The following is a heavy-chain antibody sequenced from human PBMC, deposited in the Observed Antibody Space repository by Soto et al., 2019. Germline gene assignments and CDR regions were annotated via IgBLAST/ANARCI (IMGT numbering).Heavy chain of an antibody. Sequence: SETLSLTCAVDGRSFSGYYWSWIRLPPGKGLEWIGEINHSGSTNYNPSLKSRVTISVDTSKNQFSLKLSSVTAADTAVYYCATYLDCSGGSCYSGFDYWGQGTLVTVSS. CDR3: ATYLDCSGGSCYSGFDY. D-gene: IGHD2-15*01. CDR1: GRSFSGYY. V-gene: IGHV4-34*01. CDR2: INHSGST. J-gene: IGHJ4*02.